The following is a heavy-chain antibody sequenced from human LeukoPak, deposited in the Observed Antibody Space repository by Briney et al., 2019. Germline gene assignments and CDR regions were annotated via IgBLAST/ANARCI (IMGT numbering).Heavy chain of an antibody. CDR3: AKVKAGTGGDY. V-gene: IGHV3-23*01. CDR2: ISGGGGST. J-gene: IGHJ4*02. CDR1: GFTFSSYA. Sequence: GGSLRLSCAASGFTFSSYAMTWVRQAPGKGLEWVSGISGGGGSTYYADSVKGRFTISRDNSKNTLYLQMNSLRAEDTAVYYCAKVKAGTGGDYWGQGTLVTVSS. D-gene: IGHD6-19*01.